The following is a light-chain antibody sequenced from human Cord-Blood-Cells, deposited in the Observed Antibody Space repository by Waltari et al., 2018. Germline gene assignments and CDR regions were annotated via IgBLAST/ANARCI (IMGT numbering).Light chain of an antibody. CDR1: TSDVGGYNY. Sequence: QSALTQPASVSGSPGQPITIPCTGTTSDVGGYNYVSWYQQHPGKAPKLMIYDASNRPSGVSNRFSGSKSGNTASLTISGLQAEDEADYYCSSYTSSSTLYVFGTGTKVTVL. CDR3: SSYTSSSTLYV. V-gene: IGLV2-14*01. CDR2: DAS. J-gene: IGLJ1*01.